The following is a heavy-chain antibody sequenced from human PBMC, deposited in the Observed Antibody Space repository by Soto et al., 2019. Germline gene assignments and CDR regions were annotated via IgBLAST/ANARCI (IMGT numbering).Heavy chain of an antibody. J-gene: IGHJ4*02. V-gene: IGHV3-23*01. Sequence: EVLLLESGGGLVQPGGSLRLSCAASGFTFSNYAMSWVRQAPGKGLEWVSAISGSGGGTYYADSAKGRLTISRDNSKNTLYLQMNSLRVEDTAVYYCAMRRSSSFFWGQGTLVAVSS. CDR2: ISGSGGGT. CDR1: GFTFSNYA. CDR3: AMRRSSSFF. D-gene: IGHD3-3*01.